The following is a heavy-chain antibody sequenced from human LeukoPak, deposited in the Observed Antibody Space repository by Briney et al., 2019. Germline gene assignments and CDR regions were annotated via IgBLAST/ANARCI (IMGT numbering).Heavy chain of an antibody. J-gene: IGHJ4*02. Sequence: GGSLRLSCAASGFTFSSYAMHWVRQAPGKGLEWVAVISYDGSNKYYADSVKGRFTICRDNSKNTLYLQMNSLRAEDTAVYYCARPADPDYWGQGTLVTVSS. V-gene: IGHV3-30-3*01. CDR2: ISYDGSNK. CDR3: ARPADPDY. CDR1: GFTFSSYA. D-gene: IGHD2-2*01.